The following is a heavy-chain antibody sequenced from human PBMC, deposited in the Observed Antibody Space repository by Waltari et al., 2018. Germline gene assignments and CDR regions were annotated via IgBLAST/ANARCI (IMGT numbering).Heavy chain of an antibody. V-gene: IGHV3-7*01. CDR1: GFIFSNYW. Sequence: EERLVESGGGVVQPGGSLRLSCTASGFIFSNYWMRWLRQAPGKGLEGVANIKEDGSDEYYVGSVKGRFTISRDNSKNSLYLQMNSLTVEDTALYYCARGAYNHAFDSWGQGTMVTVSS. J-gene: IGHJ3*01. D-gene: IGHD2-21*01. CDR2: IKEDGSDE. CDR3: ARGAYNHAFDS.